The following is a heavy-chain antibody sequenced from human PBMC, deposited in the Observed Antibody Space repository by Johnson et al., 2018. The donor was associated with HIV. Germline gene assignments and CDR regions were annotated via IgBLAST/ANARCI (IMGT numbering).Heavy chain of an antibody. J-gene: IGHJ3*01. CDR1: GFTFSSYA. V-gene: IGHV3-30*04. D-gene: IGHD1-7*01. CDR2: ISYYGSNK. Sequence: QVQLVESGGGVVQPGRSLRLSCAASGFTFSSYAMHWVRQAPGKGLEWVAVISYYGSNKYYADSVKGRFTISRDNSKNTLYLQMNSLRIDDTGVYYCAKDLGAAELAPDVFDLWGQGTVVTV. CDR3: AKDLGAAELAPDVFDL.